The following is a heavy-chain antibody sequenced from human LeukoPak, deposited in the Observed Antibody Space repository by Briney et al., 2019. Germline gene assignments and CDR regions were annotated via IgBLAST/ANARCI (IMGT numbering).Heavy chain of an antibody. CDR3: TGGFELGMNAVYI. J-gene: IGHJ3*02. D-gene: IGHD3/OR15-3a*01. CDR1: AGSITIRNG. Sequence: GTMSLTCTISAGSITIRNGWSWVRQPPGKGLEWIGEIYHTGITKYSPSLKSRVTISVDKSKNQFSLNVTSVTAADAANYCGTGGFELGMNAVYIWGQGTMVTVSS. V-gene: IGHV4-4*01. CDR2: IYHTGIT.